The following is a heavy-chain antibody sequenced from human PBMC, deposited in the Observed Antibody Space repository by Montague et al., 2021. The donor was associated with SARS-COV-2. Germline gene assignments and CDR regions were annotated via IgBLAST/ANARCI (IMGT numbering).Heavy chain of an antibody. CDR3: ARRGSSVWVVTVSAELDY. J-gene: IGHJ4*02. D-gene: IGHD3-10*01. Sequence: SETLSLTCTVSGASISSRSYYWGWIRQPPGKGLEWIGFKYYSGSTYYNPTLKSRVTISADTSKNQFSLKLSSVTAADTAVYYCARRGSSVWVVTVSAELDYWGEGILVIVSS. CDR2: KYYSGST. CDR1: GASISSRSYY. V-gene: IGHV4-39*01.